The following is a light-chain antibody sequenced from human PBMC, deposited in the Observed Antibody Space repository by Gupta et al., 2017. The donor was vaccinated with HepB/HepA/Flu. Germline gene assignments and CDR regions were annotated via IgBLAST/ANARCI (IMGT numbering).Light chain of an antibody. CDR1: QDISNH. J-gene: IGKJ5*01. V-gene: IGKV1-33*01. CDR3: QQEHDLPLT. CDR2: DAS. Sequence: DIQMTQSPSSLSASVGDRVTISCQASQDISNHLNWYQQKPGKAPKLLIYDASNLEAGVPPTFSGSGSGTDFTFTINSLQPEDLAKYYCQQEHDLPLTFGQGTRLDFK.